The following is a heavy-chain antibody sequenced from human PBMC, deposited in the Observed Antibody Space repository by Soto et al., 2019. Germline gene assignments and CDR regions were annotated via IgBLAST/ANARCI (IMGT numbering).Heavy chain of an antibody. CDR1: GFTFSSYA. Sequence: GGSLRLSCAVSGFTFSSYAMSWVRQAPGKGLEWVSAISGSGGSTYYADSVKGRFTISRDNSKNSLYLQMNSLTAGDTAVYYCAKGPHSASGYYYRDVWGKGTTVNGSS. CDR3: AKGPHSASGYYYRDV. D-gene: IGHD3-10*01. J-gene: IGHJ6*03. V-gene: IGHV3-23*01. CDR2: ISGSGGST.